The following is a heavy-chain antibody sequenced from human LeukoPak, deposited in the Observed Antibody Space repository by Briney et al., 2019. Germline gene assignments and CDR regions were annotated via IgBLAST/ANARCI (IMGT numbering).Heavy chain of an antibody. Sequence: GSLRLSCAASGFTFSSYGMHWVRQAPGKGLEWVSAISGSGSSTYYADSVKGRFTISRDNSKNTLYLQMNSLRAEDTAVYYCVCMVRGSPGGDYWGQGTLVTVSS. CDR2: ISGSGSST. D-gene: IGHD3-10*01. CDR1: GFTFSSYG. V-gene: IGHV3-23*01. CDR3: VCMVRGSPGGDY. J-gene: IGHJ4*02.